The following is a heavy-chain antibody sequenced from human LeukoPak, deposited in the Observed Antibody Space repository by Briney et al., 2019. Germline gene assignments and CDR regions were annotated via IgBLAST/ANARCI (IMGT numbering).Heavy chain of an antibody. Sequence: TGGSLRLSCAASGFTFSSYAMSWVRQAPGKGLEWVSDISASGGGTYYADSVKGRFTISRDNSKNTLYLRMNSLRAEDTALYNCAKEGDDYGDYVFDSWGQGTLVTASS. J-gene: IGHJ5*01. CDR3: AKEGDDYGDYVFDS. CDR2: ISASGGGT. CDR1: GFTFSSYA. V-gene: IGHV3-23*01. D-gene: IGHD4-17*01.